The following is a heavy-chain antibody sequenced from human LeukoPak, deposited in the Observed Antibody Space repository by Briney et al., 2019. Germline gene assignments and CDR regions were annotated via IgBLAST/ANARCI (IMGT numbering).Heavy chain of an antibody. CDR2: VDPEDGET. D-gene: IGHD2-15*01. J-gene: IGHJ3*02. V-gene: IGHV1-69-2*01. CDR3: ATGPVAGAFDI. Sequence: ASVKVSCKVSGYTFTDYYMHWVQQAPGKGLEWMGLVDPEDGETIYAEKFQGRVTITADTSTDTAYVELSSLRSEDTAVYYCATGPVAGAFDIWGQGTMVTVSS. CDR1: GYTFTDYY.